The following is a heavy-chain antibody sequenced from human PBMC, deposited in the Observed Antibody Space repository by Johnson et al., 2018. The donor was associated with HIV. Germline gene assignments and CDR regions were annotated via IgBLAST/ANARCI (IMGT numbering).Heavy chain of an antibody. V-gene: IGHV3-66*03. D-gene: IGHD5-24*01. CDR2: IYSGGST. Sequence: VQLVESGGGLIQPGGSLRLSCVASGFTVSDNYMSWVRQAPGKGLEWVSIIYSGGSTYYADSVKGRFTISRDNSKNTLYLQMNSLRAEDTAVNYCARAGRSGDGYNSNAFDIWGQGTMVTVSS. J-gene: IGHJ3*02. CDR1: GFTVSDNY. CDR3: ARAGRSGDGYNSNAFDI.